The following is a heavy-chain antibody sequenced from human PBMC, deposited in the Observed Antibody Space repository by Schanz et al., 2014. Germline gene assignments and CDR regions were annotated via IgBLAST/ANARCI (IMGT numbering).Heavy chain of an antibody. CDR2: IYSAGNT. J-gene: IGHJ4*02. Sequence: EVQLVESGGDLVQPGGSLRLSCAASGFTVSSNYMTWVRQAPGKGLEWVSVIYSAGNTYYADSVKGRFTISRETPKNTTVLQVKSRRAEDAAVYYCGGGGEDSPNHRNSKRAYDYWGQGTLVTVSS. D-gene: IGHD2-15*01. V-gene: IGHV3-66*01. CDR1: GFTVSSNY. CDR3: GGGGEDSPNHRNSKRAYDY.